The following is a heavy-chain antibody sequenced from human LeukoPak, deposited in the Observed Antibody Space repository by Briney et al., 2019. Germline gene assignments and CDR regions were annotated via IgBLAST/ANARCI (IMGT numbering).Heavy chain of an antibody. D-gene: IGHD3-3*01. CDR3: ARDLRFLEWAYYYYYYMDV. CDR2: INSDGSST. CDR1: GFTFSSYW. J-gene: IGHJ6*03. Sequence: GGSLRLSCAASGFTFSSYWMHWVRQAPGKGLVWVSRINSDGSSTSYADSVKGRFTISRDNAKNTLYLQMNSLRAEDTAVYYCARDLRFLEWAYYYYYYMDVWGKGTTVTVSS. V-gene: IGHV3-74*01.